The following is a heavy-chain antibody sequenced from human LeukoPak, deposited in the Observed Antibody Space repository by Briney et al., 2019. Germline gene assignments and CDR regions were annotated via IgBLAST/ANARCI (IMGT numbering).Heavy chain of an antibody. CDR1: GFTFDDYG. J-gene: IGHJ4*02. Sequence: GGSLRLSCAASGFTFDDYGMSWVRQAPGKGLEWVSGRNGGSTGYADSVKGRFTISRDNAKNSLYLQMNRLRAEDTALYYCARVQGYCSSTSCYFDYWGQGTLVTVSS. D-gene: IGHD2-2*01. CDR2: RNGGST. V-gene: IGHV3-20*04. CDR3: ARVQGYCSSTSCYFDY.